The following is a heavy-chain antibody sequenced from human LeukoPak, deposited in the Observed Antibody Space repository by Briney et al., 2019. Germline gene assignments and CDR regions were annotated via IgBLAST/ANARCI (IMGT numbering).Heavy chain of an antibody. D-gene: IGHD3-10*01. V-gene: IGHV4-30-4*01. CDR3: ARAGIDNWFDP. CDR2: IYYSGST. J-gene: IGHJ5*02. Sequence: SETLSLTCTVSGGSISSGDYYWSWIRQPPGKGLEWIGYIYYSGSTYYNPSLKSRVTISVDTSKNQFSLKLSSVTAADTAVYYCARAGIDNWFDPWGQGTLVTVSS. CDR1: GGSISSGDYY.